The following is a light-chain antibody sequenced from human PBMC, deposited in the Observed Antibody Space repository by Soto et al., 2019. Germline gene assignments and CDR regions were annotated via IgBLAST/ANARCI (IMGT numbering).Light chain of an antibody. CDR1: QSVSSY. V-gene: IGKV3-11*01. CDR3: QQRSNGPLLYT. Sequence: EIVLTQSPATLSLSPGERATLSCRASQSVSSYLAWYQQKPGQAPRLLIYDASNRATGIPARFSGSGSGTDFTLTISRLEPEDFAVYYCQQRSNGPLLYTFGQGTKLEIK. J-gene: IGKJ2*01. CDR2: DAS.